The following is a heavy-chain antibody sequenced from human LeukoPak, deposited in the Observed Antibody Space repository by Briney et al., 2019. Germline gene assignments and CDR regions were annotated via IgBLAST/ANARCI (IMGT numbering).Heavy chain of an antibody. CDR1: GFTVGDYA. V-gene: IGHV3-49*04. J-gene: IGHJ4*02. CDR2: KRSKAYGGTT. CDR3: TARRGWSRLDY. Sequence: GGSLTLPCTASGFTVGDYAKSWARQATGKGLEGVGFKRSKAYGGTTEYAASVKGSFTISSEDSNLVAYVQMNSLKTEYTAVYYCTARRGWSRLDYWGQGTLVTVSS.